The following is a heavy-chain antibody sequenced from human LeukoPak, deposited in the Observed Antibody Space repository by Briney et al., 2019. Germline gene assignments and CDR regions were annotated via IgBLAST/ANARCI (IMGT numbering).Heavy chain of an antibody. CDR2: IYYSGST. CDR1: GGSISSYY. CDR3: AGASYDRGGVH. V-gene: IGHV4-59*01. Sequence: PSETLSLTCTVSGGSISSYYWSWIRQPPGKGLEWIGYIYYSGSTNYNPSLKSRLTISVDTSKNQFSLKLSSVTAADTAVYYCAGASYDRGGVHWGQGTLVTVPS. D-gene: IGHD3-22*01. J-gene: IGHJ4*02.